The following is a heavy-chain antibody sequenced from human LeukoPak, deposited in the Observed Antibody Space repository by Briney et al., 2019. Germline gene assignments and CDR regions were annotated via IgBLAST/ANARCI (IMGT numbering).Heavy chain of an antibody. CDR2: ISSSSSTV. CDR1: GFTFSDYS. Sequence: PGGSLRLSSAASGFTFSDYSMNWVRQAPGKGLEWVSYISSSSSTVYYADSVKGRFTISRDNAKNSLYLQMNSLRAEDTAVYFCASLVLGRRGFRDYWGQGTLVTVSS. J-gene: IGHJ4*02. CDR3: ASLVLGRRGFRDY. V-gene: IGHV3-48*04. D-gene: IGHD3-22*01.